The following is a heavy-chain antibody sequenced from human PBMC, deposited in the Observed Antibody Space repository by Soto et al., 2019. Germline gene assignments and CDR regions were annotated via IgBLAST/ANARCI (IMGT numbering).Heavy chain of an antibody. Sequence: PSETLSLTCNVSGGSVSSAGYYWSWIRQPPGKGLEWIGYIYTSGSTSGTTYYNPSLKSRVTISVDTSKKQMSLKLHSVTAADTAVYYCARDQGIAVAVFDYWGQGTLVTVSS. CDR1: GGSVSSAGYY. D-gene: IGHD6-19*01. J-gene: IGHJ4*02. CDR2: IYTSGST. CDR3: ARDQGIAVAVFDY. V-gene: IGHV4-61*08.